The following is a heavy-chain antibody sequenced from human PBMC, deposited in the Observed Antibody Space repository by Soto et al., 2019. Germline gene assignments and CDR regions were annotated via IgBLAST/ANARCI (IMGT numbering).Heavy chain of an antibody. CDR2: ISAYNGDT. CDR1: GYTFTNYG. CDR3: ARVRHLVGYFYSYMDV. D-gene: IGHD6-6*01. J-gene: IGHJ6*03. V-gene: IGHV1-18*01. Sequence: QVQLLQSGAEVKKPGASVKVSCKASGYTFTNYGITWVRQAPGQGLEWMGWISAYNGDTHYTQRLQGRVTMTTDTSTSTAYMELRGLRSDDTAVYYCARVRHLVGYFYSYMDVWGKGTTVTVSS.